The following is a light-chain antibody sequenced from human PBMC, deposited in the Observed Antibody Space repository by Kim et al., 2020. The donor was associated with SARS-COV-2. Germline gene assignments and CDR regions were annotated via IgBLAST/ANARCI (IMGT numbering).Light chain of an antibody. CDR3: AAWDDRLSGYV. Sequence: ELTQPPSASGTPGQRVTISCSGSSSNIGSNSVYWYQQLPGTAPKLLIYDNYQRPSGVPDRFSGSKSGTSASLAISGLRSEDEADYYCAAWDDRLSGYVFGTGTKVTVL. CDR2: DNY. CDR1: SSNIGSNS. J-gene: IGLJ1*01. V-gene: IGLV1-47*02.